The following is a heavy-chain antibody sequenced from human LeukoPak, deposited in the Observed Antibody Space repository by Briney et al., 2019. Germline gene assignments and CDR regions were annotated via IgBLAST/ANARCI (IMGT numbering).Heavy chain of an antibody. CDR1: GFTFSSYS. D-gene: IGHD1-26*01. CDR2: IKQDGSEK. Sequence: GGSLRLSCAASGFTFSSYSMNWVRQAPGKGLEWVANIKQDGSEKYYVDSVKGRFTISRDNAKNSLYLQMNSLRAEDTAVYYCARDLGSGSYYPYPYFDYWGQGTLVTVSS. V-gene: IGHV3-7*01. CDR3: ARDLGSGSYYPYPYFDY. J-gene: IGHJ4*02.